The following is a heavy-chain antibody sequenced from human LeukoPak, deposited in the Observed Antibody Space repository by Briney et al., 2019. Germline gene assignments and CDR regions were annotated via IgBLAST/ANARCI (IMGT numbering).Heavy chain of an antibody. CDR1: GGSISSGDYY. D-gene: IGHD6-13*01. Sequence: PSQTLSLTCTVSGGSISSGDYYWSWIRQPPGKGLEGIGYIYYSGSTYYNPSLKSRVTISVDTSKNQFSLKLSSVTAADTAVYYCARGPGRWYPSNWFDPWGQGTLVTVSS. J-gene: IGHJ5*02. CDR3: ARGPGRWYPSNWFDP. V-gene: IGHV4-30-4*08. CDR2: IYYSGST.